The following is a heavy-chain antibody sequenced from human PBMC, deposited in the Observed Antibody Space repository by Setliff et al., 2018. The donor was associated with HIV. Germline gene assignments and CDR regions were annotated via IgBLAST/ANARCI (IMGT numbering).Heavy chain of an antibody. CDR2: IHTSGST. D-gene: IGHD3-10*01. CDR1: GDSMSGYY. Sequence: SETLSLTCAVSGDSMSGYYWSWIRQSPGKKLEWIGYIHTSGSTNYNPSLKSRVTISLDTSNDRFSLRLSSVTAADTAVYYCAKDLGVLDAFDIWGQGTMVTVSS. J-gene: IGHJ3*02. V-gene: IGHV4-4*08. CDR3: AKDLGVLDAFDI.